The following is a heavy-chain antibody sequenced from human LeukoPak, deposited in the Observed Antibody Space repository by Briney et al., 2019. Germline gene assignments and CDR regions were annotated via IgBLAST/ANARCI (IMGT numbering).Heavy chain of an antibody. CDR1: GGSISSSNW. CDR3: ARAPPVPRIKGRYYDSSGQGYFDY. V-gene: IGHV4-4*02. Sequence: KSSGTLSLTCAVSGGSISSSNWWSWVRQPLGKGLEWIGEIYHSGSTNYNPSLKSRVTISVDKSKNQFSLKLSSVTAADTAVYYCARAPPVPRIKGRYYDSSGQGYFDYWGQGTLVTVSS. D-gene: IGHD3-22*01. J-gene: IGHJ4*02. CDR2: IYHSGST.